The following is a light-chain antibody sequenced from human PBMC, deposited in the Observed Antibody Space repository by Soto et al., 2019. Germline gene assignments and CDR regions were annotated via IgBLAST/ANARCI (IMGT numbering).Light chain of an antibody. J-gene: IGKJ5*01. V-gene: IGKV3-11*01. CDR1: QTVSSY. Sequence: EVVLTQSPATLSLSPGESATLSCRASQTVSSYLACYQHKPGQPPRLLIYDVSNRATGIPARFSGSGSGTDFTLTISSLEPEDFAVSFCHQRSIWQTTFGQGTRL. CDR3: HQRSIWQTT. CDR2: DVS.